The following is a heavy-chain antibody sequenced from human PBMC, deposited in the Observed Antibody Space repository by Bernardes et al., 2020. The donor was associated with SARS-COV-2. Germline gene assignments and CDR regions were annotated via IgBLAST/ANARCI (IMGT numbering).Heavy chain of an antibody. CDR1: GYSFTSYW. CDR3: ARHEGYYDSSGERAFDI. J-gene: IGHJ3*02. D-gene: IGHD3-22*01. CDR2: IYPGDSDT. V-gene: IGHV5-51*01. Sequence: GESLKISCKGSGYSFTSYWIGWVRQMPGKGLEWMGIIYPGDSDTRYSPSFQGQVTISADKSISTAYLQWSSLKASDTAMYYCARHEGYYDSSGERAFDIWGQGTMVTVSS.